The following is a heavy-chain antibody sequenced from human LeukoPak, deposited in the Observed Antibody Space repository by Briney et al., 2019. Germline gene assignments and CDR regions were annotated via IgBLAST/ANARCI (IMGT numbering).Heavy chain of an antibody. J-gene: IGHJ3*02. Sequence: ASVKVSCKASGYTFTGYYMHWVRQAPGQGLEWMGWINPNSGGTNYAQKLQGRVTMTTDTSTSTAYMELRSLRSDDTAVYYCARGGHCSSTSCYWGDDAFDIWGQGTMVTVPS. D-gene: IGHD2-2*01. V-gene: IGHV1-2*02. CDR3: ARGGHCSSTSCYWGDDAFDI. CDR1: GYTFTGYY. CDR2: INPNSGGT.